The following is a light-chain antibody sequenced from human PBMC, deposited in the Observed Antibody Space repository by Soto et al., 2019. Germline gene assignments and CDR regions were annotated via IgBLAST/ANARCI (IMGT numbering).Light chain of an antibody. CDR3: QHYNSYSEA. Sequence: EIVMTQSPVTLSVSPGERATLSCRASQSIRRKVVWYQQKPGQVPSLVIYDTYIRATGIPARFSGSGSGTEFTLTISSLQPDDFATYYCQHYNSYSEAFGQGTKVDIK. V-gene: IGKV3-15*01. CDR1: QSIRRK. CDR2: DTY. J-gene: IGKJ1*01.